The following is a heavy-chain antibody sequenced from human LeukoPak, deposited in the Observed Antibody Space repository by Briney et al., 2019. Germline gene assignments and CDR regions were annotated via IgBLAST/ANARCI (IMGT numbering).Heavy chain of an antibody. J-gene: IGHJ4*02. CDR1: GFTFSSYA. V-gene: IGHV3-23*01. D-gene: IGHD3-22*01. CDR2: ISGSGGST. CDR3: AKRRLLYYYDSSGCDY. Sequence: GGSLRLSCAASGFTFSSYAMSWVRQAPGKGLEWVSAISGSGGSTYYADSVKGRFTISRDNSKNTLYLQMNSLRAEDTAVYYCAKRRLLYYYDSSGCDYWGQGTLVTVSS.